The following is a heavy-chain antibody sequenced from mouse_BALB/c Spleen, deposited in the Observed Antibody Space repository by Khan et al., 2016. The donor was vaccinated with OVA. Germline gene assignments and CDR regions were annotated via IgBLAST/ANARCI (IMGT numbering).Heavy chain of an antibody. J-gene: IGHJ2*01. D-gene: IGHD2-14*01. Sequence: EVQLQESGPELVKPGASVKMSCTASGYTFTSSVIHWVRQKSGQGLDWIGYIYPFNDGTKYNEKFEGKATLTSDKSSSTAYMELSSLTSEDSAVYYCARNYRYDVYFDSGGQGTTLTVSS. V-gene: IGHV1S136*01. CDR2: IYPFNDGT. CDR1: GYTFTSSV. CDR3: ARNYRYDVYFDS.